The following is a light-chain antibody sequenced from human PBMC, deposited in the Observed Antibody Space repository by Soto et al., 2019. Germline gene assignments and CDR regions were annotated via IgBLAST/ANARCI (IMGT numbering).Light chain of an antibody. V-gene: IGKV3-15*01. Sequence: EIVMTQSPATLSVSPGQRATLSCRASQSVSTNLAWYHQKPGQAPRLLIYGASTRATGIPARFSGSGSGTEFTVTISRLQSEDFAVYYCQQYNNWPLTFGGGIKVEIK. CDR3: QQYNNWPLT. CDR1: QSVSTN. CDR2: GAS. J-gene: IGKJ4*01.